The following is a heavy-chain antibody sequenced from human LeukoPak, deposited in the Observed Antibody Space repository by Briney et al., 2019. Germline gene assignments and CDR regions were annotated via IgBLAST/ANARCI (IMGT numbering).Heavy chain of an antibody. CDR1: GYTFTSYY. Sequence: ASVKVSCKASGYTFTSYYMHWVRQAPGQGLEWMGIINPSGGSTSYAQKFQGRVTSTSDTSTSTVYMELSSLKSEDTAVYYCARRNILYFDYWGQGTLVTVSS. CDR3: ARRNILYFDY. V-gene: IGHV1-46*01. CDR2: INPSGGST. J-gene: IGHJ4*02. D-gene: IGHD2/OR15-2a*01.